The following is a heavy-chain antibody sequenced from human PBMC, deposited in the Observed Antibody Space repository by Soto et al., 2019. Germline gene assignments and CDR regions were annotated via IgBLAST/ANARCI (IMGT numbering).Heavy chain of an antibody. CDR1: GYTFTSYD. CDR3: ASWAGYSK. CDR2: VSPNSGDA. Sequence: QVQLVQSGAEVKKPGASVKVSCKASGYTFTSYDINWVRQATGQGPEWVGRVSPNSGDAGSAQKFQGRVTMTRNTSISTAYMELSSLTSEDTAVYYCASWAGYSKWGQRTLVTVSS. J-gene: IGHJ4*02. D-gene: IGHD3-9*01. V-gene: IGHV1-8*01.